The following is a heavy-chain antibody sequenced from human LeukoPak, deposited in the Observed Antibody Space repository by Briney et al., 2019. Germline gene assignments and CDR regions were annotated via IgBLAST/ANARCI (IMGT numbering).Heavy chain of an antibody. CDR1: GGSFSGYY. D-gene: IGHD1-26*01. CDR2: INHSGST. Sequence: SETLSLTCAVYGGSFSGYYWSWLRQPPGKGLEWVGEINHSGSTNYNPSLKSRVTISVDTSKNQFSLKLSSVTAADTAVYYCARVRVVGATFDYWGQGTLVTVSS. CDR3: ARVRVVGATFDY. V-gene: IGHV4-34*01. J-gene: IGHJ4*02.